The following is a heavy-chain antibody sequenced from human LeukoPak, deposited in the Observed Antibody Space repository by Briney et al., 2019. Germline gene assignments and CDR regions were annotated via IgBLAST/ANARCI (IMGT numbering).Heavy chain of an antibody. V-gene: IGHV1-18*01. CDR2: ISAYNGNTNGNT. J-gene: IGHJ5*02. Sequence: ASVKVSCKASGYTFSSYGISWVRQAPGQGLEWMGWISAYNGNTNGNTNYAQKFQGRATMTTDTSTSTAYMELRSLRSDDTAVYYCARGASGSYSWFDPWGQGTLVTVSS. CDR3: ARGASGSYSWFDP. CDR1: GYTFSSYG. D-gene: IGHD1-26*01.